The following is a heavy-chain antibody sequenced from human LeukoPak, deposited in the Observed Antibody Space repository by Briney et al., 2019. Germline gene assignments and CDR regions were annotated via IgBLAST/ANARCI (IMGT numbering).Heavy chain of an antibody. CDR1: GYTFTSYG. Sequence: ASVKVSCKASGYTFTSYGISWVRQAPGQGLEWMGWISPYNGNTNYAQKFQGRVTMTTDTSTSTAYMELRSLRSDDTAVYYCARQWELPNWFDPWGQGTLVTVSS. CDR3: ARQWELPNWFDP. D-gene: IGHD1-26*01. J-gene: IGHJ5*02. CDR2: ISPYNGNT. V-gene: IGHV1-18*01.